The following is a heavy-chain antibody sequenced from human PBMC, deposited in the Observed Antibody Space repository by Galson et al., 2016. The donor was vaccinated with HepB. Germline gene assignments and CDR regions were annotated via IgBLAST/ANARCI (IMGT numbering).Heavy chain of an antibody. V-gene: IGHV3-48*02. Sequence: SLRLSCAASGFTFSRYTMNWVRQAPGKGLEWVSYISSSSSTIYYADSVKGRFTISRDNAKNSLYLQVNSLRDEDTAVYYWARTLFSSGGYWYFDYLGQGTLVT. CDR2: ISSSSSTI. CDR1: GFTFSRYT. D-gene: IGHD1-26*01. CDR3: ARTLFSSGGYWYFDY. J-gene: IGHJ4*02.